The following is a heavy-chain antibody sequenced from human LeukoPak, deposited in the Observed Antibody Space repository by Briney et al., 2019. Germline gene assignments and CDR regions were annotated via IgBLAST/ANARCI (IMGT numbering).Heavy chain of an antibody. Sequence: SETLSLTCTVSGGSISNYYRSWIRQPPGKGLEWIGYIHYSGRTNYIPSLKSRVTISVDTSKSQSSLKLSSVTAADTAVYYCARTRDYYGMDVWGQGTTVTVSS. CDR3: ARTRDYYGMDV. V-gene: IGHV4-59*01. J-gene: IGHJ6*02. CDR1: GGSISNYY. CDR2: IHYSGRT.